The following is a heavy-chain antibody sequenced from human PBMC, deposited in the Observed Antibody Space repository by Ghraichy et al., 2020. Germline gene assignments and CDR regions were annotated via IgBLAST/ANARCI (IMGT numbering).Heavy chain of an antibody. J-gene: IGHJ4*02. CDR1: GFKFSSHE. Sequence: LSLTCAASGFKFSSHEMHWVRQAPGKGLEWVSRISNSGTTVYYADSVKGRFIISRDNAKNSLYLQMNSLRAEDTAVYYCARETAYSTGLESGDYWGQGTLVTVSS. V-gene: IGHV3-48*03. CDR3: ARETAYSTGLESGDY. D-gene: IGHD6-19*01. CDR2: ISNSGTTV.